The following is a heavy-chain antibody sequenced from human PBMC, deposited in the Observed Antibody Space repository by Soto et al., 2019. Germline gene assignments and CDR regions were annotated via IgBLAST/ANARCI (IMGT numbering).Heavy chain of an antibody. V-gene: IGHV3-7*01. D-gene: IGHD6-19*01. CDR3: AIGYWLGC. CDR2: IKQDGNER. Sequence: QLVDSGGALVQPGESLRLSCAASGFTFSDYFMTWVRQAPGKGLEWVATIKQDGNERYYVDSVKGRFTISRDNAKNSLYLQMNALRAEDTAVYYCAIGYWLGCWCQGTLVTVSS. J-gene: IGHJ4*02. CDR1: GFTFSDYF.